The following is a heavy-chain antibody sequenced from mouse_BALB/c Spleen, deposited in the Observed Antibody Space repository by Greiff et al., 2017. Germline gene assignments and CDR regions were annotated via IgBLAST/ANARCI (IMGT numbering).Heavy chain of an antibody. J-gene: IGHJ2*01. CDR3: ARVYYRYFDY. D-gene: IGHD2-14*01. CDR2: IRNKANGYTT. CDR1: GFTFTDYY. V-gene: IGHV7-3*02. Sequence: EVQLQESGGGLVQPGGSLRLSCATSGFTFTDYYMSWVRQPPGKALEWLGFIRNKANGYTTEYSASVKGRFTISRDNSQSILYLQMNTLRAEDSATYYCARVYYRYFDYWGQGTTLTVSS.